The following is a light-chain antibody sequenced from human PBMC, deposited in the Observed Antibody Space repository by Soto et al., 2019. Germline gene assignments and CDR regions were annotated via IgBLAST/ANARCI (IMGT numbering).Light chain of an antibody. Sequence: ATQMTQSPSSLSASLGDRVTISCRASQGISNYLAWYQQRPGKAPKLLIFGATTLQSGVPSRFSASGSGPDFTLTISSLQPEDFATYYCLQDYNYPWTFGQGTKVDIK. J-gene: IGKJ1*01. V-gene: IGKV1-6*01. CDR1: QGISNY. CDR3: LQDYNYPWT. CDR2: GAT.